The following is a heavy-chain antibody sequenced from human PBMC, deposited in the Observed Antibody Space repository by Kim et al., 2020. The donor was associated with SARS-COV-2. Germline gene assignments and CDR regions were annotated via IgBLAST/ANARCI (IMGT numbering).Heavy chain of an antibody. CDR3: ARVYYVIDY. D-gene: IGHD3-16*01. J-gene: IGHJ4*02. V-gene: IGHV3-23*01. Sequence: YEDSVRGRFTIAGDSSKNTLYLQMNSLRAEDSALYYCARVYYVIDYWGQGTQVTVSS.